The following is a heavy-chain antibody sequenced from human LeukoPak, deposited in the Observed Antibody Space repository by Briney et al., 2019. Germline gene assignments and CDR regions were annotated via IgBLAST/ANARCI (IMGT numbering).Heavy chain of an antibody. CDR3: ARGYYDSSEGAFDI. V-gene: IGHV4-59*01. D-gene: IGHD3-22*01. CDR1: GGSISSYY. J-gene: IGHJ3*02. Sequence: SETLSLTCTVSGGSISSYYWSWIRQPPGKGLEWIGYIYYSGSTNYNTSLQSRVTISVDTSKNQFSLKLSSVTAADRAVYYCARGYYDSSEGAFDIWGQGTMVTVSS. CDR2: IYYSGST.